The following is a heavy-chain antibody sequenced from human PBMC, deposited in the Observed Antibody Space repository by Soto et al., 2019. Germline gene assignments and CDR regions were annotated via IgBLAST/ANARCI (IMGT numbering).Heavy chain of an antibody. CDR3: ARGVPPAGYCSSTSCSYFDY. CDR2: INHSGST. CDR1: GGSFSGYY. D-gene: IGHD2-2*01. J-gene: IGHJ4*02. Sequence: SETLSLTCAVYGGSFSGYYWSWIRQPPGKGLEWIGEINHSGSTNYTPSLKSRVTISVDTSKNQFSLKLSSVTAADTAVYYCARGVPPAGYCSSTSCSYFDYWGQGTLVTVSS. V-gene: IGHV4-34*01.